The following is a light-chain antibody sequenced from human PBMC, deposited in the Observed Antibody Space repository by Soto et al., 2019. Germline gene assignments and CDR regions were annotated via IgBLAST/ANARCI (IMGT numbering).Light chain of an antibody. Sequence: QSALTQPASVSGSPGQSITISCTGTSSDVGAYNHVSWYQHHPGKAPKLIIYEVSNRPSGLSDRFSGSKSGNTASLTISGLQAEDEADYYCCSYTVSTTFVFGSGTKLTVL. CDR3: CSYTVSTTFV. CDR1: SSDVGAYNH. J-gene: IGLJ1*01. V-gene: IGLV2-14*01. CDR2: EVS.